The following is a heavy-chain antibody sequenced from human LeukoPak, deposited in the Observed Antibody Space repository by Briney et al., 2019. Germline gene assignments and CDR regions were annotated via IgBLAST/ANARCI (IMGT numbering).Heavy chain of an antibody. CDR2: IYYSGTT. CDR3: ARGTIFGVATNWFDL. CDR1: GGSMRSYY. Sequence: SETLSLTCTVSGGSMRSYYWSWIRQPPGKGLEWIGYIYYSGTTNYNPSFKSRLTISLDTSRNQFSLRLSSVAAADTAVYYCARGTIFGVATNWFDLWGQGTLVTVSS. D-gene: IGHD3-3*01. J-gene: IGHJ5*02. V-gene: IGHV4-59*01.